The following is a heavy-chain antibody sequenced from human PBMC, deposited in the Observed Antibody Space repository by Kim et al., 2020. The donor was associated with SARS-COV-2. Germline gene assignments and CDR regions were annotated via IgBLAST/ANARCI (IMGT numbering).Heavy chain of an antibody. D-gene: IGHD2-21*01. Sequence: ASVKVSCKASGYTFTSYGISWVRQAPGQGLEWMGWISAYNGNTNYAQKLQGRVTMTTDTSTSTAYMELRSLRSDDTAVYYCASKVCGGDCYSDAFDIWGQGTMVTVSS. CDR2: ISAYNGNT. CDR3: ASKVCGGDCYSDAFDI. CDR1: GYTFTSYG. V-gene: IGHV1-18*01. J-gene: IGHJ3*02.